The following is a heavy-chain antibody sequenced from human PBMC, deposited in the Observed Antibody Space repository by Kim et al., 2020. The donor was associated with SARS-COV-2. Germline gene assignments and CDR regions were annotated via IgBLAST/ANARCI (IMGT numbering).Heavy chain of an antibody. D-gene: IGHD3-16*02. CDR1: GGTFSSYA. J-gene: IGHJ4*02. CDR2: IIPIFGTA. Sequence: SVKVSCKASGGTFSSYAISWVRQAPGQGLEWMGGIIPIFGTANYAQKFQGRVTITADESTSTAYMELSSLRSEDTAVYYCATGMITFGGVIVNADYWGQGTLVTVSS. V-gene: IGHV1-69*13. CDR3: ATGMITFGGVIVNADY.